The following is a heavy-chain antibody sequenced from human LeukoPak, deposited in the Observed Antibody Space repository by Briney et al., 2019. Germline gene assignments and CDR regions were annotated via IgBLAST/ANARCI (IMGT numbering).Heavy chain of an antibody. CDR2: INHSGST. J-gene: IGHJ4*02. Sequence: PSETLSLTCAVYGGSFSGYYWSWIRQPPGKGLEWIGEINHSGSTNYNPSLKSRVTISVDTSKNQFSLKLSSVTAADTAVYYCARGGDASSSQLWGQGTLVTVSS. D-gene: IGHD3-22*01. CDR3: ARGGDASSSQL. CDR1: GGSFSGYY. V-gene: IGHV4-34*01.